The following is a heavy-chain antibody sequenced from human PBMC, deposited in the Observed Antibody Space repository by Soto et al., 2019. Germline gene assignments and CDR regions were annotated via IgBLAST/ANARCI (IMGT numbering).Heavy chain of an antibody. D-gene: IGHD1-26*01. Sequence: QVQLVESGGGVVRPGGSLRLSCAASGFTFRTYAIHWVRQAPGKGLEWVAVISDDGNKEYYADSVKGRFTISRDNSKNTLYLQMNSLRAEDTAVYYCAKASGIYSTPFDSWGQGTLVTVSS. V-gene: IGHV3-30*18. CDR1: GFTFRTYA. J-gene: IGHJ4*02. CDR3: AKASGIYSTPFDS. CDR2: ISDDGNKE.